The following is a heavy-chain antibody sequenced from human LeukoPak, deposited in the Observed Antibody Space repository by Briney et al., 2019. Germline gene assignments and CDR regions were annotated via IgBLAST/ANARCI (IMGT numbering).Heavy chain of an antibody. V-gene: IGHV4-4*07. J-gene: IGHJ4*02. CDR1: GGSISSYY. CDR2: IYTSGST. Sequence: SETLSLTCTVSGGSISSYYWICIRQPAGKGLEWIGRIYTSGSTNYNPSLKRRVTMSVDTAKNQFSLKLSSVTADDTAVYYCARVRWDMVRGGSYYFDYWGQGTLVTVSS. D-gene: IGHD3-10*01. CDR3: ARVRWDMVRGGSYYFDY.